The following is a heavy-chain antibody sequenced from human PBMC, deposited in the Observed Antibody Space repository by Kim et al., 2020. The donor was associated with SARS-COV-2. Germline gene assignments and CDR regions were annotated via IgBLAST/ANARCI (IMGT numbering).Heavy chain of an antibody. CDR2: ISSIGDSP. J-gene: IGHJ4*02. D-gene: IGHD3-3*01. V-gene: IGHV3-64D*06. CDR1: GFTFSNYA. Sequence: GGSLRLSCSASGFTFSNYAMYWVRQAPGKGLQFVSTISSIGDSPYYADSVKGRFTISRDNSKNTPYLQMSSLRVEDTAIYYCVKLEFDFWSDYHQYFDYWGQGALVTVSS. CDR3: VKLEFDFWSDYHQYFDY.